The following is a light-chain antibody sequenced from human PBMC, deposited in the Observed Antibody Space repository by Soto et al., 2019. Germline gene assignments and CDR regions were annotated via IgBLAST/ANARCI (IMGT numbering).Light chain of an antibody. CDR2: DAS. CDR1: QSVDRY. J-gene: IGKJ1*01. V-gene: IGKV1-5*01. CDR3: QQYKDYPWT. Sequence: DIQMTQSPSTLYASVGDRVSLTCRASQSVDRYLAWYQQKPGKAPQLLIYDASRLESGVPSRFSGSGSGTEFTLTISSLQPDDFTTFYCQQYKDYPWTFGQGTKLEI.